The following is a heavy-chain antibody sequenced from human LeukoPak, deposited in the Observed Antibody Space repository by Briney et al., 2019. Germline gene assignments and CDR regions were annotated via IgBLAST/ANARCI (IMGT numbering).Heavy chain of an antibody. V-gene: IGHV3-33*01. CDR3: ARGQQLVKTD. D-gene: IGHD6-13*01. CDR2: IWYDGSIK. Sequence: GGSLRLSCAASGFNFSTYGMHWVRQAPGKGLEWVAVIWYDGSIKNYADSVKGRFTISRDNSKNTVYLQMDSLRAEDTALYYCARGQQLVKTDWGQGTLVTVSS. CDR1: GFNFSTYG. J-gene: IGHJ4*02.